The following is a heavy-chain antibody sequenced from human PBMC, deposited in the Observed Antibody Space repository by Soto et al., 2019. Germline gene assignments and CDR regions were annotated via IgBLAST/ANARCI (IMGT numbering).Heavy chain of an antibody. CDR3: ARDKDRLQFGGNYYSAMDV. D-gene: IGHD3-10*01. Sequence: QVQLVQSGAEVQKPGSSVTVSCKASGGTFGNSAISWVRQAPGQGLEWMGGIIPSFPTPDYAQKLQGRVTITLDESTRTAYMELTSLRSEDTAVYYCARDKDRLQFGGNYYSAMDVWGQGTTVTVSS. CDR2: IIPSFPTP. V-gene: IGHV1-69*05. J-gene: IGHJ6*02. CDR1: GGTFGNSA.